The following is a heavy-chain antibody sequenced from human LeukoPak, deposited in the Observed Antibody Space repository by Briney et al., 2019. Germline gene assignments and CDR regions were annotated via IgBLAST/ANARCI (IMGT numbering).Heavy chain of an antibody. CDR1: GFTFSDYA. D-gene: IGHD7-27*01. CDR3: AKAPATGEGYYFYYMDV. CDR2: VNGRGATT. Sequence: GGFLRLSCAASGFASGFTFSDYAVSWVRQAPGKGPEWVASVNGRGATTYYADSVRGRFTISRDNSKSTVYLQMISLGADDTAVYFCAKAPATGEGYYFYYMDVWGKGTTVTVSS. J-gene: IGHJ6*03. V-gene: IGHV3-23*01.